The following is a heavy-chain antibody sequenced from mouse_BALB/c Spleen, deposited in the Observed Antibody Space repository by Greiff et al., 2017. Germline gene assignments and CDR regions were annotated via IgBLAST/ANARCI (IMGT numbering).Heavy chain of an antibody. CDR3: ARVSYYYGSRYFDY. Sequence: EVKLEESGGGLVKPGGSLKLSCAASGFTFSSYAMSWVRQSPEKRLEWVAEISSGGSYTYYPDTVTGRFTISRDNAKNTLYLGMSSLRSEDTAMYYCARVSYYYGSRYFDYWGQGTTLTVSS. CDR1: GFTFSSYA. CDR2: ISSGGSYT. D-gene: IGHD1-1*01. J-gene: IGHJ2*01. V-gene: IGHV5-9-4*01.